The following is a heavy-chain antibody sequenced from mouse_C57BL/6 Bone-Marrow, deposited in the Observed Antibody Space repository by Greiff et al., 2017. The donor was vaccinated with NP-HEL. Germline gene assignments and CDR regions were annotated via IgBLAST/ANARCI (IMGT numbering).Heavy chain of an antibody. J-gene: IGHJ1*03. CDR3: ARSPLYYGSSYVGYWYFDV. CDR1: GYTFTSYW. CDR2: INPSSGYT. V-gene: IGHV1-7*01. Sequence: QVQLQQSGAELAKPGASVKLSCKASGYTFTSYWMHWVKQRPGQGLEWIGYINPSSGYTKYNQKFKDKATLTADKSSSTAYMQLSSLTYEDSAVYYCARSPLYYGSSYVGYWYFDVWGTGTTVTVSS. D-gene: IGHD1-1*01.